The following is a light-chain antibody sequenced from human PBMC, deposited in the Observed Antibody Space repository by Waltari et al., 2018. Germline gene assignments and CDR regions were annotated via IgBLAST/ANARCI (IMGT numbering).Light chain of an antibody. Sequence: DIQMTQSPSSLSASVGDTVTITCQASQGIGNNLNWYQQKPGKAPKLLIYRASSLQSGIPSRFSGSGSGTDFTLTISSLQLEDFATYYCQQGYSYPWTFGQGTKVEIK. J-gene: IGKJ1*01. CDR1: QGIGNN. V-gene: IGKV1-16*01. CDR3: QQGYSYPWT. CDR2: RAS.